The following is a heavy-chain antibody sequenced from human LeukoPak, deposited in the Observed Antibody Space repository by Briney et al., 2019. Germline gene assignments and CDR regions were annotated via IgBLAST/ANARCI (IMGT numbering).Heavy chain of an antibody. Sequence: GGSLRLSCAASGFTFSSYGIHWVRQAPGKGLEWVAVIWYDGSNKYYADSVKGRFTISRDNSKNTLCLQMNSLRAEDTAVYYCAREYYYDTSAYYQGALDIWGQGTMVTVSS. CDR3: AREYYYDTSAYYQGALDI. D-gene: IGHD3-22*01. J-gene: IGHJ3*02. V-gene: IGHV3-33*01. CDR2: IWYDGSNK. CDR1: GFTFSSYG.